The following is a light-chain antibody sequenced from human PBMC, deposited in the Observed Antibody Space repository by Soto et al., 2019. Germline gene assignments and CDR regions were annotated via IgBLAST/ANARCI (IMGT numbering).Light chain of an antibody. Sequence: EIVLTHSPCTLSLSPVERATLSCRASQSVSSYLAWHQQKPGQAPRLLIYDASNRATGIPARFSGSGSGTDFTLTISSLEPEDFAVYYCQQRSNWPTFGQGTKVDIK. CDR1: QSVSSY. CDR2: DAS. V-gene: IGKV3-11*01. CDR3: QQRSNWPT. J-gene: IGKJ1*01.